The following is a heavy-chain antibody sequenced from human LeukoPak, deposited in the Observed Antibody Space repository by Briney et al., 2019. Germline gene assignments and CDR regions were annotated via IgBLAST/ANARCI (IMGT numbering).Heavy chain of an antibody. J-gene: IGHJ4*02. CDR3: ASSPVTTSFSDY. CDR2: IYTSGST. D-gene: IGHD4-17*01. V-gene: IGHV4-61*02. CDR1: GGSISSGSYH. Sequence: SETLSLTCTASGGSISSGSYHWSWIRQPAGKGLEWIGRIYTSGSTNYNPSLKSRVTISVDTSKNQFSLKLSSVTAADTAVYYCASSPVTTSFSDYWGQGTLVTVSS.